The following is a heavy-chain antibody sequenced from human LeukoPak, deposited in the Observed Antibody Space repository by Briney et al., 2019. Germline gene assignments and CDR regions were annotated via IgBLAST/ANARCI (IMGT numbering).Heavy chain of an antibody. CDR1: GFTSSSYW. J-gene: IGHJ4*02. CDR3: AREGGGSSWYQGIDY. CDR2: INSDGSST. Sequence: GGSLRLSCAASGFTSSSYWMHWVRQAPGKGLVWVSRINSDGSSTSYADSVKGRFTISRDNAKNTLYLQMNSLRAEDTAVYYCAREGGGSSWYQGIDYWGQGTLVTVSS. V-gene: IGHV3-74*01. D-gene: IGHD6-13*01.